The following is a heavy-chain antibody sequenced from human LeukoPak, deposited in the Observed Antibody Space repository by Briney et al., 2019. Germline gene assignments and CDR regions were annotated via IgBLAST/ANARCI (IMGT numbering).Heavy chain of an antibody. Sequence: GASVKVSSTASGGTFSSYAISWVRQAPGQGLEWMGGIIPIFGTANYAQKFQGRVTITADESTSTAYMELSSLRSEDTAVYYCARASRDGYNFRAYYFDYWGQGTLVTVSS. CDR1: GGTFSSYA. J-gene: IGHJ4*02. V-gene: IGHV1-69*13. D-gene: IGHD5-24*01. CDR3: ARASRDGYNFRAYYFDY. CDR2: IIPIFGTA.